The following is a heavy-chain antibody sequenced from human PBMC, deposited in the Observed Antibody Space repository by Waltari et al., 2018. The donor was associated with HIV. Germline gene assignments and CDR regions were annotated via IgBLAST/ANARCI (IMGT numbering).Heavy chain of an antibody. Sequence: QVQLVESGGGVVQPGRSLRLSCAASGFTFSSYAMHWVRQAPGKGLEWVAVISYDGSNKYSADPVKAGFTISGDNSKNTLYLQMNGLRAEDTAVYYCARPLYSSSWYGGMDVWGQGTTVTVSS. CDR2: ISYDGSNK. D-gene: IGHD6-13*01. CDR1: GFTFSSYA. V-gene: IGHV3-30*04. J-gene: IGHJ6*02. CDR3: ARPLYSSSWYGGMDV.